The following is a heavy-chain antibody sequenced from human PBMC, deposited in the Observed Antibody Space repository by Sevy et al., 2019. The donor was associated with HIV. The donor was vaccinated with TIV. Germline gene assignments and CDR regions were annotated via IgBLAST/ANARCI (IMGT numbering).Heavy chain of an antibody. CDR1: GDSVSSNSAA. CDR2: TYYRSKWYN. D-gene: IGHD3-10*02. J-gene: IGHJ4*02. V-gene: IGHV6-1*01. Sequence: QSQTLSLTCAISGDSVSSNSAAWNWIRQSPSRGLEWLGRTYYRSKWYNDYAVSVKSRITINPDTSKNQFSLQLNSVTPEDTAVYYCARAVTVVRGVIGDFDYWGQGTLVTDSS. CDR3: ARAVTVVRGVIGDFDY.